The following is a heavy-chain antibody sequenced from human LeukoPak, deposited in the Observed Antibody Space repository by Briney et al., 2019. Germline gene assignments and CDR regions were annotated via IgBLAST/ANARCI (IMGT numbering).Heavy chain of an antibody. D-gene: IGHD1-26*01. J-gene: IGHJ4*02. CDR1: GFTFTSYY. V-gene: IGHV1-46*01. CDR3: ARDQRECELLLPQY. CDR2: INPSGGST. Sequence: GASVKVSCKASGFTFTSYYMHWVRQAPGQGLEWMGVINPSGGSTNYAQKFQGRVTMIRDTSTSTIYMELSSLRSEDTALYYCARDQRECELLLPQYGGQGTLVTVSS.